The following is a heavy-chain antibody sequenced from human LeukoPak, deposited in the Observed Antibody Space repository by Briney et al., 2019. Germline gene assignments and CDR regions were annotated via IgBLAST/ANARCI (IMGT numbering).Heavy chain of an antibody. V-gene: IGHV3-30*04. CDR1: GFTFSSYA. J-gene: IGHJ4*02. Sequence: GGSLRLSCAAPGFTFSSYAMHWVRQAPGKGLEWVAVISYDGSNKYYADSVKGRFTISRDNSKNTLYLQMNSLRAEDTAVYYCARLVAIIDYWGQGTLVTVSS. CDR2: ISYDGSNK. CDR3: ARLVAIIDY. D-gene: IGHD5-12*01.